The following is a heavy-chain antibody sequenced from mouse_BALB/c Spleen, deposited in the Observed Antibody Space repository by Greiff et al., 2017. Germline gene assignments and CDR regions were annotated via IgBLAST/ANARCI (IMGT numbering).Heavy chain of an antibody. D-gene: IGHD2-14*01. V-gene: IGHV5-12-1*01. CDR3: ASSYYRYEGAMDY. CDR1: GFAFSSYD. J-gene: IGHJ4*01. Sequence: DVQLVESGGGLVKPGGSLKLSCAASGFAFSSYDMSWVRQTPEKRLEWVAYISSGGGSTYYPDTVKGRFTISRDNAKNTLYLQMSSLKSEDTAMYYCASSYYRYEGAMDYWGQGTSVTVSS. CDR2: ISSGGGST.